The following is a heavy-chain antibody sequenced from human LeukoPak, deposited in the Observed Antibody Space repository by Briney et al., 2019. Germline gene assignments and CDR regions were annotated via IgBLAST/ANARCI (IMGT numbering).Heavy chain of an antibody. J-gene: IGHJ4*02. Sequence: PGGSLRLSCAASGFTFSSYSMNWVRQAPGKGLEWVSYISSSSSTIYYADSVKGRFTIYRDNDKNSLYLQMNSLRAEDTAVYYCASNLLPDDYWGQGTLVTVSS. CDR2: ISSSSSTI. CDR3: ASNLLPDDY. V-gene: IGHV3-48*01. D-gene: IGHD2-15*01. CDR1: GFTFSSYS.